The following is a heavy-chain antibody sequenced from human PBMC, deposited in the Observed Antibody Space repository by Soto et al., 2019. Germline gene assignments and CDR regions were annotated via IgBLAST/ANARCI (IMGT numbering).Heavy chain of an antibody. D-gene: IGHD5-18*01. V-gene: IGHV4-34*01. CDR3: ARFKHSYGYTYYYYGMDV. CDR1: GGSFSGYY. J-gene: IGHJ6*02. CDR2: INHSGST. Sequence: SETLSLTCAVYGGSFSGYYWSWIRQPPGKGLEWIGEINHSGSTNYNPSLKSRVTTSVDTSKNQFSLKLSSVTAAGTAVYYCARFKHSYGYTYYYYGMDVWGQGTTVTVSS.